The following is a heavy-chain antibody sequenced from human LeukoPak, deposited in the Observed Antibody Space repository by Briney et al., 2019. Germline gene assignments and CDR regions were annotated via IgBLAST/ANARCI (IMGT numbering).Heavy chain of an antibody. CDR3: ARAGGYCSSTSCYGFRFDP. CDR1: GGSISSGSYY. Sequence: PSQTLSLTCTVSGGSISSGSYYLSWIRQPAGKGLEWIGRIYTSGSTNYNPSLKSRVTISVDTSKNQFSLKLSSVTAADTAVYYCARAGGYCSSTSCYGFRFDPWGQGTLVTVSS. V-gene: IGHV4-61*02. J-gene: IGHJ5*02. CDR2: IYTSGST. D-gene: IGHD2-2*01.